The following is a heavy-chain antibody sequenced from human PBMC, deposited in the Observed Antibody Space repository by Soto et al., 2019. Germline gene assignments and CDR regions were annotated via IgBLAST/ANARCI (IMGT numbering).Heavy chain of an antibody. J-gene: IGHJ4*02. V-gene: IGHV4-4*07. CDR1: GGSISSYY. CDR3: ARALASAAGLYFDF. D-gene: IGHD6-13*01. Sequence: PSETLSLTCTVSGGSISSYYWSWIRQPAGKGMEWIGRIHTTDATTYNPSLKSRVTMSIDTSNNQFSLKLSSLTAADTAVYYCARALASAAGLYFDFWGQGTLVTVSS. CDR2: IHTTDAT.